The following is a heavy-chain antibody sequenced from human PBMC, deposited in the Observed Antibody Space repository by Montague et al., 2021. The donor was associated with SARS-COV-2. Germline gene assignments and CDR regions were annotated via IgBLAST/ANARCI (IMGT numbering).Heavy chain of an antibody. CDR3: VRYSGWFYFDF. CDR2: TYYRSKWYS. D-gene: IGHD6-19*01. CDR1: GDSVSSNSVA. Sequence: CAISGDSVSSNSVAWSWIRQSPSGGLEWLGRTYYRSKWYSDYAPSVRGRLTVNPDASKNEFSLELNYVTPGDTAVYYCVRYSGWFYFDFWGQGTLVTVSS. J-gene: IGHJ4*02. V-gene: IGHV6-1*01.